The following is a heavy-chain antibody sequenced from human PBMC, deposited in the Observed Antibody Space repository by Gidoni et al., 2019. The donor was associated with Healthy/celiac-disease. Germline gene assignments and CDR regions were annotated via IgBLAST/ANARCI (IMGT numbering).Heavy chain of an antibody. CDR3: ARGLPLNYDFWSGYYIGGAFFDY. Sequence: QVQLQQWGAGLLKPSETLSLTCAVYGGSFSGYYWSWIRQPPGKGLEWIGEINHSGSTNYNPSLKSRVTISVDTSKNQFSLKLSSVTAADTAVYYCARGLPLNYDFWSGYYIGGAFFDYWGQGTLVTVSS. V-gene: IGHV4-34*01. CDR2: INHSGST. J-gene: IGHJ4*02. CDR1: GGSFSGYY. D-gene: IGHD3-3*01.